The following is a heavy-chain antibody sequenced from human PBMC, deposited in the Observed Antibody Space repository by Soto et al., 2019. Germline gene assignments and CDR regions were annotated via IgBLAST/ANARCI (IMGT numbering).Heavy chain of an antibody. Sequence: QVHLVESGGVVVQPGRSLRLSCAASGFTFSSYGMHWVRQSPGKGLEWVAVISYDGRNKYYADAVKGRFTISRDSSKNTLYLQMSSLRAEDTAVYYWVNDGSSGLPSFYDMAVWGQGTTVTVS. CDR3: VNDGSSGLPSFYDMAV. CDR2: ISYDGRNK. J-gene: IGHJ6*02. V-gene: IGHV3-30*18. CDR1: GFTFSSYG. D-gene: IGHD6-19*01.